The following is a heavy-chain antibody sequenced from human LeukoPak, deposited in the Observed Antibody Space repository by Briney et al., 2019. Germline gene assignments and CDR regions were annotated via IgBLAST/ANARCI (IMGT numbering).Heavy chain of an antibody. CDR3: ARAPSSYESGNGYPNLGWLDP. CDR1: GYPIGLDYY. J-gene: IGHJ5*02. Sequence: SETLSLTCKVSGYPIGLDYYWVWIRQAPGRGLQWIGGFHRGRIQYNSALKSRVTISIDSSKNQFSLRMWPVTAADTAFYFCARAPSSYESGNGYPNLGWLDPWGRGALVTVSS. D-gene: IGHD5-24*01. V-gene: IGHV4-38-2*02. CDR2: FHRGRI.